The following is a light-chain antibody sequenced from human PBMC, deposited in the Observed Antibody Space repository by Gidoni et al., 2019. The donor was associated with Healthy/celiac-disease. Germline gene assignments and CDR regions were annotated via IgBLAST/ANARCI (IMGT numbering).Light chain of an antibody. Sequence: QSPRPLSLSPGERATLSCRASQSVSSSYLAWYQQKPGQAPRLLIYGASSRATGIPDRFSGSGSGTDFTLTISRLEPEDFAVYYCQQYGSSPQWTFGQXTKVEIK. CDR3: QQYGSSPQWT. CDR2: GAS. V-gene: IGKV3-20*01. CDR1: QSVSSSY. J-gene: IGKJ1*01.